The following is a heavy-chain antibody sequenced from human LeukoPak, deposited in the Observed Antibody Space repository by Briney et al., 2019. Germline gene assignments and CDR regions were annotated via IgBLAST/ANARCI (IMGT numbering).Heavy chain of an antibody. D-gene: IGHD2-2*01. V-gene: IGHV1-8*01. Sequence: ASVKVSCKASRYTFTSYDINWVRQATGQGLEWMGWMNPNSGNTGYAQKFQGRVTMTRNTSISTAYMELSSLRSEDTAVYYCASKCWGPTSCPNYYGMDVWGQGTTVTVSS. J-gene: IGHJ6*02. CDR3: ASKCWGPTSCPNYYGMDV. CDR1: RYTFTSYD. CDR2: MNPNSGNT.